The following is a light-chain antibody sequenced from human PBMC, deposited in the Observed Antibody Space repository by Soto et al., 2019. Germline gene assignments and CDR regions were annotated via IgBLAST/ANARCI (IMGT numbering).Light chain of an antibody. CDR1: SSDVGGYNY. J-gene: IGLJ2*01. V-gene: IGLV2-8*01. CDR3: NSYAGSNILI. CDR2: EVS. Sequence: QSALTQPPSASGSPGQSVTISCTGTSSDVGGYNYVSWYQQHPGKAPKLMIYEVSKRPSGVPDRFSGSKSGTTASLTVSGLQAEDEADYYCNSYAGSNILIFGGGTKLTVL.